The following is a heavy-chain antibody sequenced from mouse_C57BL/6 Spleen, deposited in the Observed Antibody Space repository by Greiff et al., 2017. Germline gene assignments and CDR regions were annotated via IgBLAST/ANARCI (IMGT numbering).Heavy chain of an antibody. CDR2: INPSHGGT. CDR3: ARGGYDGYVSFDY. V-gene: IGHV1-53*01. CDR1: GYTFTSYW. J-gene: IGHJ2*01. D-gene: IGHD2-3*01. Sequence: QVQLQQPGTELVKPGASVKLSCKASGYTFTSYWLHWVKQRPGKGLEWIGNINPSHGGTNFNEKFKSQATLTVEQSSRTSYMQLSNLPSEDSAVYYCARGGYDGYVSFDYWGQGTTRTVSS.